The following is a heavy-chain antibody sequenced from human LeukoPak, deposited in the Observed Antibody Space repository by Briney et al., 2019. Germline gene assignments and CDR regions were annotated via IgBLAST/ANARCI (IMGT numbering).Heavy chain of an antibody. CDR1: GGSFSGYY. J-gene: IGHJ4*02. CDR3: ARVPVMITIFGVVISRFDY. CDR2: INHSGSI. D-gene: IGHD3-3*01. V-gene: IGHV4-34*01. Sequence: KPSETLSLTCAVYGGSFSGYYWSWIRQPPGKGQEWIGEINHSGSINYNPSLKSRVTISVDTSKNQFSLKLSSVTAADTAVYYCARVPVMITIFGVVISRFDYWGQGTLVTVSS.